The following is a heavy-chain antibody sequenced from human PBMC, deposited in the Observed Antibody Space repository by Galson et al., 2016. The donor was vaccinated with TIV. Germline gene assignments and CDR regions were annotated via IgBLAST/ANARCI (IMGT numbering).Heavy chain of an antibody. V-gene: IGHV7-4-1*02. J-gene: IGHJ3*02. Sequence: SVKVSCKASGYTFTSYGLYWVRQAPGQGLEWMGWINTNTGIPTHAQGFTGRFVFSLDTSVSTAYVQISRLKAEDTAVYYCARETCSGGTCYSRIGAFDIWGQGTMVTVSS. CDR2: INTNTGIP. CDR1: GYTFTSYG. D-gene: IGHD2-15*01. CDR3: ARETCSGGTCYSRIGAFDI.